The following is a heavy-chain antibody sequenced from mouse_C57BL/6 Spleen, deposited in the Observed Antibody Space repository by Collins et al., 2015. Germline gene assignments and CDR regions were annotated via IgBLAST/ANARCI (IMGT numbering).Heavy chain of an antibody. CDR1: GYTFTDYE. D-gene: IGHD1-1*01. V-gene: IGHV1-15*01. J-gene: IGHJ2*01. CDR3: TRSEVFYYGRSPYYFDH. CDR2: IDPETVIT. Sequence: QLQQSGAELVRPGASVTLSCKASGYTFTDYEMHWVKQTPVHGLEWIGAIDPETVITAYNQKFKGKAILTADKSSSTAYMELRSLTSEDSAVYHCTRSEVFYYGRSPYYFDHWGQGTTLTVSS.